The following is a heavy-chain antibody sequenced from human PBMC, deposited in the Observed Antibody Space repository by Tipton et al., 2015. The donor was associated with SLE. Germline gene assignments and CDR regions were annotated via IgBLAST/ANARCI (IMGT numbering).Heavy chain of an antibody. D-gene: IGHD6-19*01. V-gene: IGHV1-2*06. CDR2: INPNTGNT. Sequence: QVQLVQSGPEVKKPGASVKVSCKASGYTFTGHYIHWVRQAPGQGLEWVGRINPNTGNTNYPQKFQGRVTMTRDTAISTAYMELSRLRTDDTAVYYCAIDSGYRSAWYEGFAYWGQGTLVTVSS. J-gene: IGHJ4*02. CDR1: GYTFTGHY. CDR3: AIDSGYRSAWYEGFAY.